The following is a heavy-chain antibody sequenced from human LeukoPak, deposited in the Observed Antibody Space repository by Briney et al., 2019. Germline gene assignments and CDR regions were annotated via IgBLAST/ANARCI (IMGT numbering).Heavy chain of an antibody. CDR2: ISSSSSTI. V-gene: IGHV3-48*04. CDR1: GFTFSSYS. CDR3: AREVLYSSSPL. Sequence: PGGSLRLSCAASGFTFSSYSMNWVRQAPGKGLEWVSYISSSSSTIYYADSVKGRFTISRDNAKNSLYLQMNSLRAEDTAVYYCAREVLYSSSPLWGQGTTVTVSS. J-gene: IGHJ6*02. D-gene: IGHD6-13*01.